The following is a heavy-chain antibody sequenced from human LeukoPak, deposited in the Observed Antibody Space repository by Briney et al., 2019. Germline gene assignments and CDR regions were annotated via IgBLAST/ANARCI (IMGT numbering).Heavy chain of an antibody. CDR1: GYTFTSYY. CDR2: INPSGGST. CDR3: ARRVQTTGVFDY. Sequence: ASVKVSCKASGYTFTSYYMHWVRQAPGQGLEWMGIINPSGGSTSYAQKFQGRVTMTRDTSISTAYMELSRLKSDDTAVYYCARRVQTTGVFDYWGQGTLVTVSS. V-gene: IGHV1-46*01. D-gene: IGHD2-8*01. J-gene: IGHJ4*02.